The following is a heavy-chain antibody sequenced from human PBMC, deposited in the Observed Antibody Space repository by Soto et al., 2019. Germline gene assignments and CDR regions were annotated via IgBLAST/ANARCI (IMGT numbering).Heavy chain of an antibody. CDR1: GFTVSSSY. Sequence: EVQLVESGGGLVQPGGSLRLSCAASGFTVSSSYMGWVRQAPGKGLEWVSSIYSGGNTYYADYVRGRFTISTDNSKDTLYRQMNSLRVDDTAMYYCARHVGFYWYFDLWGRGTLVTVSS. V-gene: IGHV3-66*04. D-gene: IGHD1-26*01. CDR2: IYSGGNT. CDR3: ARHVGFYWYFDL. J-gene: IGHJ2*01.